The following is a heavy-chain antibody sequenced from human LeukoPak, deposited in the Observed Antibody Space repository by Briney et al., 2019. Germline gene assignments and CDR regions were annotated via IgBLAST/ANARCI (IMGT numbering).Heavy chain of an antibody. Sequence: PGGSLRLSCAASGFTFSSYWMSWVRQAPGKGLEWVANIKQDGSEKYYVDSVKGRFTISRDNAENSLYLQMNSLRAEDTAVYYCASAMVRGVMGYYYGMDVWGQGTTVTVSS. CDR3: ASAMVRGVMGYYYGMDV. CDR2: IKQDGSEK. J-gene: IGHJ6*02. V-gene: IGHV3-7*01. CDR1: GFTFSSYW. D-gene: IGHD3-10*01.